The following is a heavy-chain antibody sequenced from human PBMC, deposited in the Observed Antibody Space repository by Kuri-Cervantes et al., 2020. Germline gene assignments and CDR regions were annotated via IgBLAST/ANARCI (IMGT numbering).Heavy chain of an antibody. CDR1: GFTVSSNY. CDR2: IYSGGST. Sequence: GGSLRLSCAASGFTVSSNYMSWVRQAPGKGLEWVSVIYSGGSTYYADSVKGRFTISRDNSKNTLYLQMNSLRAEDTAVYYCAKGDYCSSTSCYPGYYYGMDVWGQGTTVTVSS. V-gene: IGHV3-53*01. D-gene: IGHD2-2*01. J-gene: IGHJ6*02. CDR3: AKGDYCSSTSCYPGYYYGMDV.